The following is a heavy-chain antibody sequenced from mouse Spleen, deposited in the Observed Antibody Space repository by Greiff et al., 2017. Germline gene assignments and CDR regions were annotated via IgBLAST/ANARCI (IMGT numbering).Heavy chain of an antibody. CDR3: ARRGADGYPFAY. D-gene: IGHD2-3*01. J-gene: IGHJ3*01. Sequence: VQLKESGPELVKPGASVKIPCKASGYTFTDYNMDWVKQSHGKSLEWIGDINPNNGGTIYNQKFKGKATLTVDKSSSTAYMELRSLTSEDAAVYYCARRGADGYPFAYWGQGTLVTVSA. CDR2: INPNNGGT. V-gene: IGHV1-18*01. CDR1: GYTFTDYN.